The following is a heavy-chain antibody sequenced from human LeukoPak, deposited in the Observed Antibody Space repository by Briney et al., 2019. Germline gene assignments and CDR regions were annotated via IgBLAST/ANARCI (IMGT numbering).Heavy chain of an antibody. J-gene: IGHJ6*02. D-gene: IGHD6-19*01. CDR2: ISYDGSNK. CDR3: AKDHSSGWYANYYYGMDV. CDR1: GFTFSSYG. Sequence: GGSLRLSCAASGFTFSSYGMHWVRQAPGKGLEWVAVISYDGSNKYYADSVKGRFTISRDNSKNTLYLQMNSLRAEDTAVYYCAKDHSSGWYANYYYGMDVWGQGTRSPSP. V-gene: IGHV3-30*18.